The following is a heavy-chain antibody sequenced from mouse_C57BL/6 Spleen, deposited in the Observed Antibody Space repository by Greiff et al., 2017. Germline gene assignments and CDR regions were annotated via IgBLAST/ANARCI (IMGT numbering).Heavy chain of an antibody. D-gene: IGHD2-5*01. CDR1: GYSFTGYY. V-gene: IGHV1-43*01. CDR2: INPSTGGT. CDR3: ARYYSNYEGYYFDY. Sequence: EVQLQQSGPELVKPGASVKISCKASGYSFTGYYMHWVKQSSEKSLEWIGEINPSTGGTSYNQKFKGKATLTVDKSSSTAYMQLKSLTSEDSAVYYCARYYSNYEGYYFDYWGQGTTLTVSS. J-gene: IGHJ2*01.